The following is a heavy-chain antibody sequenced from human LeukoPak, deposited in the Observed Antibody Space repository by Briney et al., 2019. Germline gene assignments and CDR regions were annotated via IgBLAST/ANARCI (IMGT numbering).Heavy chain of an antibody. V-gene: IGHV4-34*01. J-gene: IGHJ4*02. Sequence: PSETLSLTCAVYGGSFSGYYWSWIRQPPGEGLEWFGEINHSGSTNYNPSLKSRVTISVDTSKNQFSLKLSSVTAADTAVYYCARGSYGYSSGWYNYWGQGTLVTVSS. D-gene: IGHD6-19*01. CDR2: INHSGST. CDR3: ARGSYGYSSGWYNY. CDR1: GGSFSGYY.